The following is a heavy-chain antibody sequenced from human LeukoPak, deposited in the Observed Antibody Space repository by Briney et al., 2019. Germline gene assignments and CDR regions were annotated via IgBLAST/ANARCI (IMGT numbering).Heavy chain of an antibody. Sequence: SETLSLTCAVYGGSFSGYYWSWIRQPPGKGLEWIGEINHSGSTNYNPSPKSRVTISVDTSKNQFSLKLSSVTAADTAVYYCARGGGIQLWLRGFDYWGQGTLVTVSS. D-gene: IGHD5-18*01. V-gene: IGHV4-34*01. J-gene: IGHJ4*02. CDR1: GGSFSGYY. CDR3: ARGGGIQLWLRGFDY. CDR2: INHSGST.